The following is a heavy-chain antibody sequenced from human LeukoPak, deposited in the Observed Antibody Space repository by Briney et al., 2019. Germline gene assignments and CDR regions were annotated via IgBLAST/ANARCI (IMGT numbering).Heavy chain of an antibody. J-gene: IGHJ4*02. CDR3: ARHLGTRAIDY. D-gene: IGHD3-16*01. V-gene: IGHV5-51*01. CDR2: IYPGDSDT. CDR1: GYSFTSYW. Sequence: HGESPKISCKGSGYSFTSYWIGWVRQMPGEGLEWMGIIYPGDSDTKYSPSFQGQVTISADKSISTAYLQWSSLKASDTAMYYCARHLGTRAIDYWGQGTLVTVSS.